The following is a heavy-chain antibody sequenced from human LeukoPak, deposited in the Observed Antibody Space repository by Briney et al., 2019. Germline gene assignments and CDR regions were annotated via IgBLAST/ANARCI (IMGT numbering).Heavy chain of an antibody. CDR3: ARDYYDSSGPEQS. J-gene: IGHJ5*02. D-gene: IGHD3-22*01. CDR2: IIPILGIA. Sequence: GASVKVSCKASGGTFSSYAISWVRQAPGQGLEWMGRIIPILGIANYAQKFQGRVTITADKSTSTAYMELSSLRSEDTAVYYCARDYYDSSGPEQSWGQGTLVTVSS. CDR1: GGTFSSYA. V-gene: IGHV1-69*04.